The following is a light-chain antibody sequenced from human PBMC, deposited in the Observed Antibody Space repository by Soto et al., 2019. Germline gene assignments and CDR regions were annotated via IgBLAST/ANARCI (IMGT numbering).Light chain of an antibody. Sequence: QYALTQPASVSGSPGQSIAISCTGTSSDVVGYNYVSWYQQHPGKAPKFMIYDVSNRPSGVSNRFSGSKSGNTASLTISGLQAEDEADYYCSSYTTSNTRQIVFGTGTKVTVL. CDR1: SSDVVGYNY. J-gene: IGLJ1*01. CDR3: SSYTTSNTRQIV. V-gene: IGLV2-14*01. CDR2: DVS.